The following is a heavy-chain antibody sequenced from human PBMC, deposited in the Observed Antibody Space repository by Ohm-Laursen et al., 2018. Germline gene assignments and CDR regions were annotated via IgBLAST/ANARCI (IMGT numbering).Heavy chain of an antibody. D-gene: IGHD2-8*02. Sequence: SLRLSCAASGFTFSSYWMSWVRQAPGKGLEWVAVISYDGSNKYYADSVKGRFTISRDNSKNTLYLQMNSLRAEDTAVYYCAKDTGGFTYIFDYWGQGTLVTVSS. J-gene: IGHJ4*02. CDR2: ISYDGSNK. CDR3: AKDTGGFTYIFDY. CDR1: GFTFSSYW. V-gene: IGHV3-30*18.